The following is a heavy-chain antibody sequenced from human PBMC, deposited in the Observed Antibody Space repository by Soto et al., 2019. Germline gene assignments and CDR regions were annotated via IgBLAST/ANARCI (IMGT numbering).Heavy chain of an antibody. CDR2: ISGSGGST. V-gene: IGHV3-23*01. CDR3: AKMGDCSGGSCLLLNY. CDR1: GFTFSSYA. Sequence: EVQLLESGGGLVQPGGSLRLSCAASGFTFSSYAMSWVRQAPGKGLEWVSAISGSGGSTYYADSVKGRFTIARDNSKNTLELQMNSLRAEDTAVYYCAKMGDCSGGSCLLLNYWGQGTLVTVSS. D-gene: IGHD2-15*01. J-gene: IGHJ4*02.